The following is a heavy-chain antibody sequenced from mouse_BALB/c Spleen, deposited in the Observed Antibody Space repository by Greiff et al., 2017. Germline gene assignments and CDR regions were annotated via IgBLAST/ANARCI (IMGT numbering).Heavy chain of an antibody. J-gene: IGHJ1*01. V-gene: IGHV3-1*02. CDR3: ARWDYYGSSSYFDV. Sequence: EVKLQESGPDLVKPSQSLSLTCTVTGYSITSGYSWHWIRQFPGNKLEWMGYIHYSGSTNYNPSLKSRISITRDTSKNQFFLQLNSVTTEDTATYYCARWDYYGSSSYFDVWGAGTTVTVSS. D-gene: IGHD1-1*01. CDR1: GYSITSGYS. CDR2: IHYSGST.